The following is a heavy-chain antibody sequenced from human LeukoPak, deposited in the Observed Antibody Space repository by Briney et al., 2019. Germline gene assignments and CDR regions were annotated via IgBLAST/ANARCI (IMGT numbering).Heavy chain of an antibody. Sequence: SVKVSCKASTGTFSSYSISWVRQAPGQGLEWMGRIIPMYDTSSYPENFQGRVTISADKSTGTSYMELSSLTSGDTAVYFCGTDYDSSGAQKNYFDFWGRGTLITVSS. CDR1: TGTFSSYS. V-gene: IGHV1-69*08. CDR2: IIPMYDTS. J-gene: IGHJ4*02. D-gene: IGHD3-16*01. CDR3: GTDYDSSGAQKNYFDF.